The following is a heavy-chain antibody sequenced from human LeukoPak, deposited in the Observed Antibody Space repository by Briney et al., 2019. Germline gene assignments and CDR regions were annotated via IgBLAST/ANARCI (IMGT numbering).Heavy chain of an antibody. J-gene: IGHJ4*02. D-gene: IGHD3-10*01. V-gene: IGHV4-38-2*02. CDR1: GYSISSGYY. CDR2: IYNCGIT. Sequence: PSETLSLTCTVSGYSISSGYYRGWLRPPPGTGVGWLGSIYNCGITYYIPSLRGRHTLSVDTSKNQFSLKLSSVTAADTAVYYCARGAGWFGELPLDYWGQGTLVTVSS. CDR3: ARGAGWFGELPLDY.